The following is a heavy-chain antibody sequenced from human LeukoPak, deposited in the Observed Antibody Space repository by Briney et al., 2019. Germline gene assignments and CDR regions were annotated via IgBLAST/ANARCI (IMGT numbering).Heavy chain of an antibody. V-gene: IGHV3-66*01. Sequence: GGSLRLSCAASGFTVSSNYMSWVRQAPGKGLEWVSVIYSGGSTYYADSVKGRFTISRDNSKNTLYLQMNSLRAEDTAVYYCAKVLGYGSGIGYFDYWGQGTLVTVSS. CDR2: IYSGGST. J-gene: IGHJ4*02. D-gene: IGHD3-10*01. CDR1: GFTVSSNY. CDR3: AKVLGYGSGIGYFDY.